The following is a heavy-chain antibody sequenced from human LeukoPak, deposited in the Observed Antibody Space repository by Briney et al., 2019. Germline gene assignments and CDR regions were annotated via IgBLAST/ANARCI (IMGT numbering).Heavy chain of an antibody. Sequence: SETLSLTCTVSGGSITSGDYYWSWIRQPPGKGLEWIGYIYYSGSTYYNPSLKSRVTISVDTSKNQFSLKLSSVTAADTAVYYCARGGLFGDYVNYWGQRTLVTVSS. CDR3: ARGGLFGDYVNY. D-gene: IGHD4-17*01. V-gene: IGHV4-30-4*08. J-gene: IGHJ4*02. CDR1: GGSITSGDYY. CDR2: IYYSGST.